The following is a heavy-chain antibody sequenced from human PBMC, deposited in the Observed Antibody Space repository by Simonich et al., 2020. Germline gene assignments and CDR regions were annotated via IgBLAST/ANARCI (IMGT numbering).Heavy chain of an antibody. V-gene: IGHV1-2*06. CDR1: GYTFTGYY. Sequence: QVQLVQSGAEVKKPGASVKVSCKASGYTFTGYYMHWVRQAPGQGLEGMGRINPNSGGTNYAQKFQGRVTMTRDTSISTAYMELSRLRSDDTAVYYCARVFREYSSSSGAFDIWGQGTMVTVSS. CDR2: INPNSGGT. J-gene: IGHJ3*02. CDR3: ARVFREYSSSSGAFDI. D-gene: IGHD6-6*01.